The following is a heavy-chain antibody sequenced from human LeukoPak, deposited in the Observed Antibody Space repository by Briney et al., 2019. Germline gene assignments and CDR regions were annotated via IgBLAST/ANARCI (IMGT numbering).Heavy chain of an antibody. CDR1: GFTFSSYA. CDR3: AREGVLYYFDY. D-gene: IGHD2/OR15-2a*01. V-gene: IGHV3-30*04. J-gene: IGHJ4*02. CDR2: ISYDGSNK. Sequence: GGSLRLSCAASGFTFSSYAMHWVRQAPGKGLEWVAVISYDGSNKYYADSVKGRFTISRDNSKNTVYLQMNSLRAEDTAVYYCAREGVLYYFDYWGQGTLVTVSS.